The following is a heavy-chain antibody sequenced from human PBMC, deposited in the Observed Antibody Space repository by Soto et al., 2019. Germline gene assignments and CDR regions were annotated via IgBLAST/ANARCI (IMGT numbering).Heavy chain of an antibody. J-gene: IGHJ4*02. Sequence: SQRVSCSASVFTFSAYEMHWVRQAPGQGLEWVSYISKSGGTTYYADSVKGRFTISRDDAKNSVYLQMSSLRPEDMAVYKCVREGHYYFDYWGQGALVTVSS. CDR3: VREGHYYFDY. CDR1: VFTFSAYE. CDR2: ISKSGGTT. V-gene: IGHV3-48*03.